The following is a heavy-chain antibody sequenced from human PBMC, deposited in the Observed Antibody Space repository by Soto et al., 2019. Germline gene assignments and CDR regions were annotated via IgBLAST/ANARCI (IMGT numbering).Heavy chain of an antibody. CDR1: GYTFTTYY. CDR2: INPSSGST. D-gene: IGHD3-10*01. CDR3: ARAGTYYDTRKGPFDY. J-gene: IGHJ4*02. Sequence: GASVKVSCKASGYTFTTYYMHWVRQAPGQGLEWMGIINPSSGSTSYAQKFQGRVTMISDTSTSTVYMELSSLRSEDTAVFFCARAGTYYDTRKGPFDYWGQGALVTVSS. V-gene: IGHV1-46*01.